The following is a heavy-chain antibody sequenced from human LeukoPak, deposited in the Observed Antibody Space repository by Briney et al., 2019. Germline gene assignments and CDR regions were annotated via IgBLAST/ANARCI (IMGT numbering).Heavy chain of an antibody. V-gene: IGHV3-30*02. J-gene: IGHJ4*02. CDR3: AERDAAGLDY. Sequence: GGSLRLSCVASGFTFSTYGMHWVRQAPGKGLEWVAVIVYDTSDKYYADSVRGRFTISRDNSKNTLYLQMNSLRAEDTAVYYCAERDAAGLDYWGQGTLVTVSS. CDR2: IVYDTSDK. CDR1: GFTFSTYG. D-gene: IGHD6-13*01.